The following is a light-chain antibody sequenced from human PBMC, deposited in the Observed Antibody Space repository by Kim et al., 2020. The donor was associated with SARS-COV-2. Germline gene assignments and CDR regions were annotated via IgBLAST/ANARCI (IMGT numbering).Light chain of an antibody. J-gene: IGKJ2*01. CDR2: KAS. CDR3: QQYNGL. Sequence: STLSASVGDRVTITCRASQSISSWLAWYQQKPGKATKLLIYKASSLESGVPSRFSGSGSGTEFTLTISSLQPDDFATYYCQQYNGLFGQGTKLEI. V-gene: IGKV1-5*03. CDR1: QSISSW.